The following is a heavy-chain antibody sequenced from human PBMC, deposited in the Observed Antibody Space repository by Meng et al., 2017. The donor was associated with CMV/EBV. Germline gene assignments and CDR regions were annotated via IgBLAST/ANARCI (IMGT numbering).Heavy chain of an antibody. D-gene: IGHD3-10*01. CDR2: IKQDGSEK. Sequence: GGSLRLSCAASGFTFSSYWMSWVHQAPGKGLEWVANIKQDGSEKYYVDSVKGRFTISRDNAKNSLYLQMNSLRAEDTAVYYCARDLLPGYYYGMDVWGQGTTVTVSS. CDR1: GFTFSSYW. V-gene: IGHV3-7*01. CDR3: ARDLLPGYYYGMDV. J-gene: IGHJ6*02.